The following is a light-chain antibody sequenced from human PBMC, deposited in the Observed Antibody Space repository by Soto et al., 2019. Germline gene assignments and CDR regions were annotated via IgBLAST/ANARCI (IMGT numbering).Light chain of an antibody. J-gene: IGKJ1*01. Sequence: DIQMTQSPSTLSSSLGDRVPLTFLASQSISHFLAWYQQKLGKVPKLLIYDASNLGSGVPSRFSGSGSGTDFTLTISGLQPDDFTTYYCQQYTSYSRAFGQGTKVDIK. CDR2: DAS. CDR3: QQYTSYSRA. CDR1: QSISHF. V-gene: IGKV1-5*01.